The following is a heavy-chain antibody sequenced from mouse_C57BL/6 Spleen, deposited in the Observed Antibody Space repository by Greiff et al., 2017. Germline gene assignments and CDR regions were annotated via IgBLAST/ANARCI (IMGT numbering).Heavy chain of an antibody. CDR1: GYTFTSYW. V-gene: IGHV1-61*01. D-gene: IGHD1-1*01. Sequence: VQLQQPGAELVRPGSSVKLSCKASGYTFTSYWMDWVKQRPGQGLEWIGNIYPSDSETHYNQKFKDKATLTVDKSSSTAYMQLSSLTSEDTAVYYCARGGPISTVVLDYWGQGTTLTVSS. J-gene: IGHJ2*01. CDR2: IYPSDSET. CDR3: ARGGPISTVVLDY.